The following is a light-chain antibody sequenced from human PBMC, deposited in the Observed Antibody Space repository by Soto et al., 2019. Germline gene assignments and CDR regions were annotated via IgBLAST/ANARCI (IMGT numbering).Light chain of an antibody. Sequence: QSLLTQSPSASGTPGQRVTISCSGKSSNIGMNSVNWYQQVPGAAPKLLIYSNDQRPSGVPHRISGSRSGTSASLAISELQSEDEADYYCAAWDDTLGGHVAFGGGTKVTVL. V-gene: IGLV1-44*01. CDR1: SSNIGMNS. CDR3: AAWDDTLGGHVA. CDR2: SND. J-gene: IGLJ2*01.